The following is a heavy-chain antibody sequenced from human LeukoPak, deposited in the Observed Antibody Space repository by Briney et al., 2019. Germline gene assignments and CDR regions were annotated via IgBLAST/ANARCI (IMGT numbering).Heavy chain of an antibody. CDR3: AREPHDYVWGSFRFGGTHFDV. V-gene: IGHV3-48*03. D-gene: IGHD3-16*01. J-gene: IGHJ3*01. CDR1: GFTFSNYE. CDR2: ISSSGSAT. Sequence: GGSLRLSCAASGFTFSNYEMNWVRQAPGKGLEWVSHISSSGSATYYADSVKGRFTLSRDNAKNSLYLQMNSLRAEDTAVYYCAREPHDYVWGSFRFGGTHFDVWGQGTMVTVSS.